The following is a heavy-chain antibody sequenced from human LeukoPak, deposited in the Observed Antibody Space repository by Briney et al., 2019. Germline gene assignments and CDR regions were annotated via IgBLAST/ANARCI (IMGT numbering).Heavy chain of an antibody. J-gene: IGHJ4*02. CDR2: ISNDGSKK. CDR1: GFTFSSYG. CDR3: AKDRYSYAFEYSDS. Sequence: GGSLRLSCAASGFTFSSYGMHWVRQAPGKGLEWVAVISNDGSKKYYAGSVKGRFTISRDNSKNTLSLQVSSLRAEDTAVYYCAKDRYSYAFEYSDSWGQGTLVTVSS. D-gene: IGHD5-18*01. V-gene: IGHV3-30*18.